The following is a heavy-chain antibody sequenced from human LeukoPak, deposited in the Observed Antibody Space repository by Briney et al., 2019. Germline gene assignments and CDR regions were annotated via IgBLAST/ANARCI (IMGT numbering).Heavy chain of an antibody. CDR1: GFIFNDYF. V-gene: IGHV3-11*01. CDR2: INTIGSTI. CDR3: ARHHHDSADYIDS. D-gene: IGHD3-22*01. Sequence: GGSLRLSCAASGFIFNDYFMCWIRQAPGKGLEYISYINTIGSTIYYADSVKGRFTISRDNAKNSLYLQLDNLTAEDTAVYYCARHHHDSADYIDSWGQGTLVTVSS. J-gene: IGHJ4*02.